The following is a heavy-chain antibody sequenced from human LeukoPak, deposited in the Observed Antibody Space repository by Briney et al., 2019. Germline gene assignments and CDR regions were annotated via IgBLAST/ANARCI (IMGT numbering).Heavy chain of an antibody. CDR1: GGSLNNYY. Sequence: SETLSLTCTVSGGSLNNYYWSWIRQAPGKGLDFIGYIYYAGSTSYNPSLKSRVTMSVDTSKNQFSLKLSSVTAADTAVYYCARGVDYGPDPDHWGQGTLVTVSS. V-gene: IGHV4-59*08. D-gene: IGHD4-17*01. J-gene: IGHJ4*02. CDR3: ARGVDYGPDPDH. CDR2: IYYAGST.